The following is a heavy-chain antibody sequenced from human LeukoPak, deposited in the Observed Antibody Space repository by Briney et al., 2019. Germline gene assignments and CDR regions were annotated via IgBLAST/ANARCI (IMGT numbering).Heavy chain of an antibody. V-gene: IGHV4-59*01. CDR1: GGSIRSYY. CDR2: IYYSGST. CDR3: ASGSYSFYYFDY. D-gene: IGHD1-26*01. Sequence: SETLSLTCTVSGGSIRSYYWSWIRQPPGKGLEWIGYIYYSGSTIYNPSLKSRVTISLDTSKNQFSLKLSSVTAADTAVYYCASGSYSFYYFDYWGQGTLVTVSS. J-gene: IGHJ4*02.